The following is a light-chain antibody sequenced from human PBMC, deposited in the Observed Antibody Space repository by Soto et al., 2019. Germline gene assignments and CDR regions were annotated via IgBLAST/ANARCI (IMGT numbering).Light chain of an antibody. V-gene: IGKV1-5*03. CDR1: QSISDW. CDR3: QHYNDCPWT. J-gene: IGKJ1*01. Sequence: DTQMTQSPSTLSASVGDRVTITCRASQSISDWLAWYQQKPGKAPRLLIYKASRLQSGVPSRFSGSGSGTEFTLTISGLQAEDFATYYCQHYNDCPWTFGQGTKVEI. CDR2: KAS.